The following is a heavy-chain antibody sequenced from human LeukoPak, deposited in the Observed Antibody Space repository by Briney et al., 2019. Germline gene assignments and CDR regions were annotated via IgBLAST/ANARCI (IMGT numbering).Heavy chain of an antibody. CDR2: MYYTGTT. J-gene: IGHJ5*02. Sequence: SETLSLTCSVSGGSIRSLGYSWGWIRQPPGKGREWIASMYYTGTTYYNPYLKSRVTMSVDTSQNQFSLHLTSVTAADTAVFYCARSVSAYAGRGWFHPWRQGTLVRVPS. V-gene: IGHV4-39*07. CDR1: GGSIRSLGYS. CDR3: ARSVSAYAGRGWFHP. D-gene: IGHD5-12*01.